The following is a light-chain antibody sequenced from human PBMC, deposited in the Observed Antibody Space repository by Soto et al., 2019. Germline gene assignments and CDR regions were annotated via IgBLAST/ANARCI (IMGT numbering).Light chain of an antibody. CDR1: QSVSSN. CDR3: QQYESFPLT. Sequence: IVFTQFSAPLSLSPGERATLSCRANQSVSSNLAWYQQKPGQAPRLLIHGASNRATGIPDRFSGRGSGTDFTLTISRLEPEDFAVYYCQQYESFPLTFGGGTKVDIK. V-gene: IGKV3-20*01. J-gene: IGKJ4*02. CDR2: GAS.